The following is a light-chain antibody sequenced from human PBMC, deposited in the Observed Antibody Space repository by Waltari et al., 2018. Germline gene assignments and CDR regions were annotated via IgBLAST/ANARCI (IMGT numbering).Light chain of an antibody. V-gene: IGKV1-5*03. CDR1: QGIRNW. CDR2: KAS. J-gene: IGKJ4*02. Sequence: DIQMTQSPSTLSASVGDTVTIPCRTSQGIRNWLAWYQQKPGKAPKVLISKASILDSGVPSRFSGSGSGTDFTLTISSLQPDDFATFYCLHYNNYPPTFGGGTKVEIK. CDR3: LHYNNYPPT.